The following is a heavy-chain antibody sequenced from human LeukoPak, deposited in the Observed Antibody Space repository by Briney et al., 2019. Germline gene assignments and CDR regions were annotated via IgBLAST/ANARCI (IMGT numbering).Heavy chain of an antibody. CDR2: ISSSGSTI. V-gene: IGHV3-48*03. CDR3: ARDTMVRGVIILPNYGMDV. Sequence: GGSLRLSCAASGFTFSSYEMNWVHQAPGKGLEWVSYISSSGSTIYYAESVKGRFTISRDNAKNSLYLQMNSLRAEDTAVHYCARDTMVRGVIILPNYGMDVWGQGTTVTVSS. J-gene: IGHJ6*02. CDR1: GFTFSSYE. D-gene: IGHD3-10*01.